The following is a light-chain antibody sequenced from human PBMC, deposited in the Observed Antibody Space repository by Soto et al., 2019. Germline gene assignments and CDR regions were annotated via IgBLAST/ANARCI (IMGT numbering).Light chain of an antibody. CDR2: GAS. J-gene: IGKJ4*01. CDR3: QQYGGSPRLP. V-gene: IGKV3-20*01. CDR1: QSVSSSY. Sequence: EIVLTQSPGTLSLSPGERATLSCRASQSVSSSYLAWYRQKPGQAPRLVVFGASRRAAGIPDRFSGSGSGTDFTLTITRLEPEDFAVYYCQQYGGSPRLPFGGGTKVEIK.